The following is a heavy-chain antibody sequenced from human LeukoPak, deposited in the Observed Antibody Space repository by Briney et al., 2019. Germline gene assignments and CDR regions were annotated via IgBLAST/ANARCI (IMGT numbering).Heavy chain of an antibody. Sequence: PSQTRSLTSALANASIRGTFYWAWFRQHPGKALEWIGTVFHLQTVRTFSNPSLGSRISMSLDTSLNEFYLILTSVTAADTALYFCGRVLNTPKLLDYWGRGTLVTVSS. V-gene: IGHV4-38-2*01. J-gene: IGHJ4*02. CDR3: GRVLNTPKLLDY. CDR2: VFHLQTVRT. CDR1: NASIRGTFY. D-gene: IGHD2-15*01.